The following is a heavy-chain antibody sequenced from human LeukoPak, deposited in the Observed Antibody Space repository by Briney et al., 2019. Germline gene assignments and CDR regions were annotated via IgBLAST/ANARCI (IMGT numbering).Heavy chain of an antibody. V-gene: IGHV3-30*18. CDR3: AKWVIAVAGHNWFDP. Sequence: GGSLRLSCAASGFTFSSYGMHWVRQAPGKGLEWVAVISYDGSNKYYADSVKGRFTISRDNSKNTLYLQMNGLRAEDTAVYYCAKWVIAVAGHNWFDPWGQGTLVTVSS. CDR2: ISYDGSNK. D-gene: IGHD6-19*01. J-gene: IGHJ5*02. CDR1: GFTFSSYG.